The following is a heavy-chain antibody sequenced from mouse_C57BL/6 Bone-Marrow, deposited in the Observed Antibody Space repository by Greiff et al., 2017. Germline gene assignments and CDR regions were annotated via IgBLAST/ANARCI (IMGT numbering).Heavy chain of an antibody. D-gene: IGHD1-1*01. CDR3: ARDYYGSSWYFDY. Sequence: VQLQQSGPELVKPGASVKISCKASGYTFTDYYMNWVKQSHGKSLEWIGDIHPNNGGTSYNQKLKGKATWTVDKSSSTAYMELRSLTSEDSAVYYGARDYYGSSWYFDYWGQGTILTVSS. CDR1: GYTFTDYY. CDR2: IHPNNGGT. V-gene: IGHV1-26*01. J-gene: IGHJ2*01.